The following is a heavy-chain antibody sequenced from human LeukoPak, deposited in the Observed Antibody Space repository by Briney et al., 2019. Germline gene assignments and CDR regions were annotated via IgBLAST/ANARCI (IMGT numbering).Heavy chain of an antibody. J-gene: IGHJ4*02. Sequence: GGSLRLSCAASGFTFSSYGMHWVRQAPGKGLEWVAFIRYDGSNKYYADSVKGRFTISRDNAKNTLYLQMNSLRAEDTAVYYCARDFGSSGHFDYWGQGTLVTVSS. CDR3: ARDFGSSGHFDY. CDR1: GFTFSSYG. CDR2: IRYDGSNK. D-gene: IGHD3-22*01. V-gene: IGHV3-30*02.